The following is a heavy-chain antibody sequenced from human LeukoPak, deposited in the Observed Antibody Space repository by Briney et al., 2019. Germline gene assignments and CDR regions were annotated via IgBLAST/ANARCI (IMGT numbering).Heavy chain of an antibody. J-gene: IGHJ4*02. CDR1: GGSFSGYY. CDR3: ARARSSGFFGY. V-gene: IGHV4-34*01. D-gene: IGHD3-22*01. CDR2: INHSGST. Sequence: KPSETLSLTCAVYGGSFSGYYWSWIRQPPGKGLEWIGEINHSGSTNYNPSLKSRVTISVDTSKNQFSLKLSSVTAADTAVYYCARARSSGFFGYWGQGTLVTVSS.